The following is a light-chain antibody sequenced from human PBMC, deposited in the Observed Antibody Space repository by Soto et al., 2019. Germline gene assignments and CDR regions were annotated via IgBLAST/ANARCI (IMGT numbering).Light chain of an antibody. Sequence: EIVLTQSPATLSLSPGERATLSCRASQSVSSYLAWYQQQPGQAPRLLIYDASNRATGIPARFSGSGSGTDLTLTISSLEPEDFAVYYCQQRSNWPWTFGQGTKVEIK. CDR2: DAS. CDR3: QQRSNWPWT. V-gene: IGKV3-11*01. J-gene: IGKJ1*01. CDR1: QSVSSY.